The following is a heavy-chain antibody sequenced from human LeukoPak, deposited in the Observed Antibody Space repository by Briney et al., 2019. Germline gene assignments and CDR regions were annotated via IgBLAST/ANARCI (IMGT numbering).Heavy chain of an antibody. CDR1: VGTFSSYA. V-gene: IGHV1-69*04. J-gene: IGHJ4*02. CDR3: ARDVGDIVVVPAAMLFGY. Sequence: SVKVSFQSSVGTFSSYAISWVRQAPGQGLEWMGRIIPILGIANYAQKFQGRVTITADKSTSTAYMELSSLRSEDTAVYYCARDVGDIVVVPAAMLFGYWGQGALVTVSS. D-gene: IGHD2-2*01. CDR2: IIPILGIA.